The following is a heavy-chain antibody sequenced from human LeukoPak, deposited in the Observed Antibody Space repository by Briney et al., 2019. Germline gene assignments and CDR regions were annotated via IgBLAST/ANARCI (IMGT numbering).Heavy chain of an antibody. CDR1: GYTFTSYY. J-gene: IGHJ4*02. D-gene: IGHD3-22*01. V-gene: IGHV1-46*01. CDR3: ARGADYYDSSPAAY. Sequence: ASVKVSCKASGYTFTSYYILWVRLAPGQGPQWMGIISPSGGSTSYAQKFPGRVTITRDTSTSTVYMELSSLRAEDTAVYYCARGADYYDSSPAAYWGQGTLVTVSS. CDR2: ISPSGGST.